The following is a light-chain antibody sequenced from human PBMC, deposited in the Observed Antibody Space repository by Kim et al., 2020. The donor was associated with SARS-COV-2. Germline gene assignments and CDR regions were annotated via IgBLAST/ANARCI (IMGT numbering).Light chain of an antibody. CDR2: GKN. J-gene: IGLJ2*01. CDR3: NSRDSNNNVL. V-gene: IGLV3-19*01. CDR1: SLRSYY. Sequence: SSALTQDPAVSVALGQTVRITCQGDSLRSYYATWYQQQPGQAPILVIYGKNNRPSGIPDRFSGSSSGNTASLTITGTQAGDEADYYCNSRDSNNNVLFGGGTRLTVL.